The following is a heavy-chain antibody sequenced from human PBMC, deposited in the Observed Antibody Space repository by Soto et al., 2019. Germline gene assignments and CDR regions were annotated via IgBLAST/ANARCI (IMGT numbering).Heavy chain of an antibody. CDR1: GFTVSSNY. CDR3: ARDRGHVIAPDYYYYYMDG. D-gene: IGHD2-15*01. J-gene: IGHJ6*03. V-gene: IGHV3-66*01. CDR2: IYSGGST. Sequence: EVQLVESGGGLVQPGGSLRLSCAASGFTVSSNYMSWVRQAPGKGLEWVSVIYSGGSTYYADSVKGRFTISRDNSKNTLYLQMNSLRAEDTAVYYCARDRGHVIAPDYYYYYMDGWGKGTTVTVSS.